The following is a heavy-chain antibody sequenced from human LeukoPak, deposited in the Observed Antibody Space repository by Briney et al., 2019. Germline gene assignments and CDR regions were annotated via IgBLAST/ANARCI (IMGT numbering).Heavy chain of an antibody. CDR2: VYGSGSS. CDR1: GGSLSVYY. Sequence: PSETLSLTCTVSGGSLSVYYWNWIRQPAGKGLEWIGRVYGSGSSDYNPSLKSRVSMTADTSNNQFSLKLSSVTAADTALYFCARGQTVRGYESWGQGILVTVSS. J-gene: IGHJ4*02. CDR3: ARGQTVRGYES. D-gene: IGHD4-17*01. V-gene: IGHV4-4*07.